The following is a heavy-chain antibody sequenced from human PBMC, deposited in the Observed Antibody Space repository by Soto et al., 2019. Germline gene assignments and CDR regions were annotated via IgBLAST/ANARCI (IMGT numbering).Heavy chain of an antibody. Sequence: GESLKISCAASGFTFSSYAMSWVRQAPGKGLEWVSAISGSGGSTYYADSVKGRFTISRDNSKNTLYLQMNSLRAEDTAVYYCAKNTQYSGSYFDYWGQGTLVTVSS. CDR2: ISGSGGST. D-gene: IGHD1-26*01. V-gene: IGHV3-23*01. J-gene: IGHJ4*02. CDR3: AKNTQYSGSYFDY. CDR1: GFTFSSYA.